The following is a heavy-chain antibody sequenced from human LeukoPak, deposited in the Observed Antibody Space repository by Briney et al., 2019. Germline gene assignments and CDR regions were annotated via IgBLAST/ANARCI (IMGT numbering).Heavy chain of an antibody. CDR2: IIPILGIA. CDR1: GGTFSSYA. V-gene: IGHV1-69*04. J-gene: IGHJ5*02. D-gene: IGHD3-9*01. Sequence: SVKVSCKASGGTFSSYAISWVRQAPGQGLEWMGRIIPILGIANYAQKFQGRVTITADKSTSTAYMELSSLRSEDTAAYYCARMRYFDWLLYRVSWFDPWGQGTLVTVSS. CDR3: ARMRYFDWLLYRVSWFDP.